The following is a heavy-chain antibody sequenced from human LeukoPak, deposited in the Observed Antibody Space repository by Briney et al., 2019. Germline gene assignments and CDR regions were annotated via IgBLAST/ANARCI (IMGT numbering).Heavy chain of an antibody. CDR1: GGPFSDYY. Sequence: SETLSLTCAVYGGPFSDYYWSWIRQPPGKGLEWIGEIPPSGSTNYNPSLKSRVTISLDTSKNHFSLKLSSVTAADTAVYYCARGRDAYKGGNYWGQGTLVTVFS. CDR3: ARGRDAYKGGNY. J-gene: IGHJ4*02. D-gene: IGHD5-24*01. CDR2: IPPSGST. V-gene: IGHV4-34*01.